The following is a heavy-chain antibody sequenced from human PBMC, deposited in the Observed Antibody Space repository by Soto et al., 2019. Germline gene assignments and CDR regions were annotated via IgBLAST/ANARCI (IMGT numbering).Heavy chain of an antibody. D-gene: IGHD3-3*01. CDR1: GFTFSSYW. Sequence: EVQLVESGGGLVQPGGSLRLSCAASGFTFSSYWMSWVRQAPGKGLEWVANIKQDGSEKYYVDSVKGRFTISRDNAKNSLYLQMNSLRAEDTAVYYCAREKPADFWSGYFHYYYYGMDVWGQGTTVTVSS. V-gene: IGHV3-7*05. CDR2: IKQDGSEK. J-gene: IGHJ6*02. CDR3: AREKPADFWSGYFHYYYYGMDV.